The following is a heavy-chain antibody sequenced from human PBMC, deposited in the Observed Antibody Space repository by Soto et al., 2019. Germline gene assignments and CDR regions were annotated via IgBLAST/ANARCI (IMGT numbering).Heavy chain of an antibody. V-gene: IGHV3-33*01. J-gene: IGHJ5*02. CDR1: GFTFSSYG. CDR3: ARDRSGYSNWFDP. D-gene: IGHD3-22*01. CDR2: IWYDGSNK. Sequence: GGSLRLSCAASGFTFSSYGMHWVRQAPGKGLEWVAVIWYDGSNKYYADSVKGRFTISRDNSKNTLYLQMNSLRAEDTAVYYCARDRSGYSNWFDPWGQGTLVTVS.